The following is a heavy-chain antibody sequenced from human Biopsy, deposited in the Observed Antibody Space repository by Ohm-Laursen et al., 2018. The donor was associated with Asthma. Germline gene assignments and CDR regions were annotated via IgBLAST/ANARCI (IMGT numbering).Heavy chain of an antibody. Sequence: SVKVSCKTSGYTFNSAGITWVRQAPGQGLEWMGWISVYNGNTKVAQKLQDGVTMITDTSTSTAYMELRSLRSDDTAVYFCARAVDYSHYYGIDVWGQGITVTVS. J-gene: IGHJ6*02. CDR3: ARAVDYSHYYGIDV. V-gene: IGHV1-18*01. CDR2: ISVYNGNT. D-gene: IGHD3-10*01. CDR1: GYTFNSAG.